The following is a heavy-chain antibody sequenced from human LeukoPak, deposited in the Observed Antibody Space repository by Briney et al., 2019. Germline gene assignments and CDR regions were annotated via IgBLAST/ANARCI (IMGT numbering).Heavy chain of an antibody. D-gene: IGHD6-6*01. CDR2: ISYDGSNK. CDR1: GFTCSSYS. CDR3: ARSSSSLDS. Sequence: VGSLRLSGAASGFTCSSYSMHWVRQAPGKGLEWGAVISYDGSNKYYADSVKGRFTISRDNSKNTLYLQMNSLRAEDTAVSYCARSSSSLDSWGQGTLVTVSS. J-gene: IGHJ4*02. V-gene: IGHV3-30-3*01.